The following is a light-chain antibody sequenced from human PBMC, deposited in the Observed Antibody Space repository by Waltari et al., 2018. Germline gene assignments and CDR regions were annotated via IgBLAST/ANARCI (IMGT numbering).Light chain of an antibody. CDR2: EVP. CDR3: SSYAGSDTWRYV. CDR1: SRYVGGSNY. V-gene: IGLV2-8*01. J-gene: IGLJ1*01. Sequence: QSALTQPPSASGSPGQSVTISCPATSRYVGGSNYVSWFQPHPGKAPKLMLYEVPKRPSGVPDRFSGSKSGNTASLTVSGLQAEDEADYYCSSYAGSDTWRYVFGTGTKVTVL.